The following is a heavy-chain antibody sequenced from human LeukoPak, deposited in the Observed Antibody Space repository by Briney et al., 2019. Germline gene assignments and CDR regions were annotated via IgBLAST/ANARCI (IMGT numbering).Heavy chain of an antibody. CDR2: IIPIFGTA. V-gene: IGHV1-69*13. CDR1: GGTFTSYA. CDR3: ARVGGYCSGGSCYPIPYYYYGMDV. D-gene: IGHD2-15*01. J-gene: IGHJ6*02. Sequence: ASVKVSCKASGGTFTSYAISWVRQAPGQGLEWMGGIIPIFGTANYAQKFQGRVTITADESTSTAYMELSSLRSEDTAVYYCARVGGYCSGGSCYPIPYYYYGMDVWGQGTTVTVSS.